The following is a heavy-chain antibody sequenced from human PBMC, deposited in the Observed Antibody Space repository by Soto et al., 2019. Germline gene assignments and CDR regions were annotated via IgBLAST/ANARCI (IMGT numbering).Heavy chain of an antibody. CDR3: SSLRDYGDYFAF. CDR2: IYYSGST. V-gene: IGHV4-59*01. CDR1: GGSISSYY. D-gene: IGHD4-17*01. J-gene: IGHJ4*02. Sequence: SETLSLTCTVSGGSISSYYWSWIRQPPGKGLEWIGYIYYSGSTNYNPSLKSRVTISVDTSKNQFSLKLSSVTAAETAVYYCSSLRDYGDYFAFWAKGTLVTVSP.